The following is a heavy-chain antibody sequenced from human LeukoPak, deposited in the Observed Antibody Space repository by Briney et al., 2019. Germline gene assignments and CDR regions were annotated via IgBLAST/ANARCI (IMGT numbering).Heavy chain of an antibody. CDR1: SGSISTNY. D-gene: IGHD5-24*01. Sequence: SETLSLTCSSSSGSISTNYWTWIHQPPRHRLPLTSHTFSSGSTTSNPSLKSRVTISIDTSKNQFSLKLSSVTAADTAVYYCVRRTFLRRANYNYYFFDYWAQGILVTVSS. CDR3: VRRTFLRRANYNYYFFDY. CDR2: TFSSGST. V-gene: IGHV4-4*08. J-gene: IGHJ4*02.